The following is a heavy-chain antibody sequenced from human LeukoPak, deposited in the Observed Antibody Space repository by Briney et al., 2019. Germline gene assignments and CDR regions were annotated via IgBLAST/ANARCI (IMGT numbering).Heavy chain of an antibody. CDR1: GGSISSYY. CDR2: IYYSGST. Sequence: PSETLSLTCLVSGGSISSYYWSWIRQPPGKGLEWIGYIYYSGSTNYNPSLKSRVTISVDTSKNQFSLKLSSVTAADTAVYYCARGCSSTSCSRSEYYYYYYYMDVWGKGTTVTVSS. D-gene: IGHD2-2*01. V-gene: IGHV4-59*01. J-gene: IGHJ6*03. CDR3: ARGCSSTSCSRSEYYYYYYYMDV.